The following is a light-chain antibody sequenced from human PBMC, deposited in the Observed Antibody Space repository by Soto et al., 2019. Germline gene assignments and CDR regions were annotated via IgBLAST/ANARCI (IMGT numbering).Light chain of an antibody. J-gene: IGKJ1*01. Sequence: EIVLTQSPGILSLSPGERATLSCRASQSVSSSHLAWYQQKPGQAPRLLIYGASTRATGIPDRFSGSGSGTDFTLTISRLEPEDFAVYYCQQYGTSPTWTFGQGTKVDIK. V-gene: IGKV3-20*01. CDR2: GAS. CDR3: QQYGTSPTWT. CDR1: QSVSSSH.